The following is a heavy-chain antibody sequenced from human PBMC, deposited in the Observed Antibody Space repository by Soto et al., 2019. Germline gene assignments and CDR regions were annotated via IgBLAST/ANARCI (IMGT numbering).Heavy chain of an antibody. J-gene: IGHJ5*02. V-gene: IGHV4-4*02. D-gene: IGHD2-2*01. Sequence: QVQLQESGPGLVKPSGTLSLTCAVSSGSISSSNWWSWVRQPPGKGLEWIGEIYHSGSTNYNPSLKSRVTISVDKSKNQFSLKLSSVTAAATAVYYCARDLRYCSSTSCYGWFDPWGQGTLVTVSS. CDR2: IYHSGST. CDR3: ARDLRYCSSTSCYGWFDP. CDR1: SGSISSSNW.